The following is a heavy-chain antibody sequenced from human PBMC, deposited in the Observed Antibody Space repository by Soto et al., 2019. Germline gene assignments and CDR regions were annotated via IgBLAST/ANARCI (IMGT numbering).Heavy chain of an antibody. CDR3: AKRDSGSGRSPPLINY. J-gene: IGHJ4*02. CDR2: VGGGGENT. D-gene: IGHD3-10*01. V-gene: IGHV3-23*01. Sequence: EVQLLESRGGLVQPGGSLRLSCAASGFTFSSYSMNWVRQAPGKGLEWVATVGGGGENTFYADSVKGRFTISRDDSQNTLYLLMNSLRAEDTAVYFCAKRDSGSGRSPPLINYWGQGTLVTVSS. CDR1: GFTFSSYS.